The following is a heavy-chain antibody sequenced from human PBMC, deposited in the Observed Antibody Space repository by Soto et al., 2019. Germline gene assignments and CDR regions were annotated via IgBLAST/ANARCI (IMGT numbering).Heavy chain of an antibody. J-gene: IGHJ4*02. CDR2: IYPGDSDT. CDR3: ARSGQYYYDSSGYYSSDY. CDR1: GYSFTTYR. Sequence: GESLKISCKGSGYSFTTYRIAWVRQMPGKGLEWMGIIYPGDSDTRYSPSFQGQVTISADKSISTAYLQWSSLKASDTAMYYCARSGQYYYDSSGYYSSDYWGQGTLVTVSS. D-gene: IGHD3-22*01. V-gene: IGHV5-51*01.